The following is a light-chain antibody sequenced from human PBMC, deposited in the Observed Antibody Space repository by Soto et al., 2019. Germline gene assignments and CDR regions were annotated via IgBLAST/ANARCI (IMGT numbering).Light chain of an antibody. CDR1: QSVSTY. J-gene: IGKJ5*01. V-gene: IGKV3-11*01. CDR3: QQRSNWIT. Sequence: IVWTQSPSTLSLAPGGRATLSCWASQSVSTYLAWYQQKPGQAPRLLIYDASSRATGIPARFSGSGSGTDFTLTISSVEPEDFAVYYCQQRSNWITFGQGTRLEIK. CDR2: DAS.